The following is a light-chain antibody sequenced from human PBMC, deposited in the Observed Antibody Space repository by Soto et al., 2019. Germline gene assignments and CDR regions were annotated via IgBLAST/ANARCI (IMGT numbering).Light chain of an antibody. V-gene: IGKV3-20*01. CDR2: RTS. Sequence: EIVLTQSPGTLSLSPGERATLSCRASQSVSSSYLAWYQQKPGQAPRLLIYRTSNRATGIPARFSGSGSGTDFTLTISRLEPEDFAVYYCQQYDSSPKTFGQGTKVDIK. CDR3: QQYDSSPKT. J-gene: IGKJ1*01. CDR1: QSVSSSY.